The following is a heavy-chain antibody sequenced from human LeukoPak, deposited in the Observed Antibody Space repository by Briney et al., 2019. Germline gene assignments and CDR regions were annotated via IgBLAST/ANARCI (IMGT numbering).Heavy chain of an antibody. V-gene: IGHV1-18*01. J-gene: IGHJ4*02. CDR3: ARDHIVVVPAARGDY. CDR2: ISAYNGNT. CDR1: GYTFTSYG. D-gene: IGHD2-2*01. Sequence: ASVKVSCKASGYTFTSYGISWVRQAPGQGLEWMGWISAYNGNTSYAQKLQGRVTMTTDTSTSTAYMELRSLRSDDTAVYYCARDHIVVVPAARGDYWGQGTLVTVSS.